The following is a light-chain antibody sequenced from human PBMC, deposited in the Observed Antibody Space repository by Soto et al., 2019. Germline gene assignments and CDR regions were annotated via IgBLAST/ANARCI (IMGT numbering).Light chain of an antibody. Sequence: QAVVTQEPSLTVSPGGTVTLTCGSSTGAVTSGHYPSWFQQKPGQAPRTLIYDTSKKHSWTPARFSGSLLGRKAVLTLSGAQPEDEAEYYCLFLYSDARDVFGTGTKVTAL. CDR3: LFLYSDARDV. V-gene: IGLV7-46*01. CDR2: DTS. CDR1: TGAVTSGHY. J-gene: IGLJ1*01.